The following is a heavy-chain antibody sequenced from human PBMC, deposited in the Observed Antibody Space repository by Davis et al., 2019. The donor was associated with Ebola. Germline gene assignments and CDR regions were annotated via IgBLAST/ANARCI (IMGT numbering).Heavy chain of an antibody. D-gene: IGHD3-3*01. CDR2: ITEFNGKT. Sequence: AASVKVSCKGSGYIFSTYGISWVRQAPGQGLEWMGWITEFNGKTNYAQKFQGRVTMTTEAPTNTAYMDLRNLRSDDTAVYYCARFGAGGYWYYYGMDVWGQGTTVTVSS. V-gene: IGHV1-18*01. CDR3: ARFGAGGYWYYYGMDV. J-gene: IGHJ6*02. CDR1: GYIFSTYG.